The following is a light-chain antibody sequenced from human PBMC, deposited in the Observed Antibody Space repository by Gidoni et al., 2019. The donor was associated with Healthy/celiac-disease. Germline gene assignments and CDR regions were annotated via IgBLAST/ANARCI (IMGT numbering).Light chain of an antibody. CDR2: DAS. CDR3: QQRSNWPPIT. Sequence: EIVFTQSPATLSLSPGERATLSCRASQSVSSSLAWYQQKPGQGPRLLIYDASDRTTGSPARFSGSGSGTDLTLTISSLGPEDFAVYYYQQRSNWPPITFGQGTRLEIK. CDR1: QSVSSS. J-gene: IGKJ5*01. V-gene: IGKV3-11*01.